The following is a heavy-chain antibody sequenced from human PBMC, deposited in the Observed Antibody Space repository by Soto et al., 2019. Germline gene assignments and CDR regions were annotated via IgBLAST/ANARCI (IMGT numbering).Heavy chain of an antibody. Sequence: ASVKVSCKASGFSFTGYYIHWLRQAPGQGLEWMGWINAHSGGTEYAQKFQGRVTLTRDTSIATAYPTLTSLTSDDTALYSCAKDLTRQLAYWLDPWGQGTQVTVSS. V-gene: IGHV1-2*02. CDR3: AKDLTRQLAYWLDP. D-gene: IGHD6-6*01. J-gene: IGHJ5*02. CDR1: GFSFTGYY. CDR2: INAHSGGT.